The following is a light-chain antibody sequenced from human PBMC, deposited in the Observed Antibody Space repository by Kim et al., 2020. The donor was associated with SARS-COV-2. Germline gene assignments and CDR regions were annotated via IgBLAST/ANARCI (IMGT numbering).Light chain of an antibody. J-gene: IGLJ3*02. V-gene: IGLV3-25*03. CDR1: ALPKQY. CDR2: EDT. Sequence: PGQTARITCSGDALPKQYVYWFQQKPGQAPVVVIYEDTERPSGIPERFSGSTSGTTVTLTISGVQAEDEADYYCQSADSSDTFWVFGGGTQLTVL. CDR3: QSADSSDTFWV.